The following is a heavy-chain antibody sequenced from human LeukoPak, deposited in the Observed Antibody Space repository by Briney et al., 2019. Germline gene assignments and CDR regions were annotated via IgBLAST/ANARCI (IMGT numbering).Heavy chain of an antibody. J-gene: IGHJ3*02. Sequence: PGGCLRLSSAPSRFTPSSYSMNWVRPAPGKGLGWVSSIISTSSYIYYADSVKGRFTISRDNAKSSLYLQMNSLRAEDTAVYYCARDLFVVVPAAIPNDAFDIWGQGTMVTVSS. D-gene: IGHD2-2*01. CDR3: ARDLFVVVPAAIPNDAFDI. V-gene: IGHV3-21*01. CDR1: RFTPSSYS. CDR2: IISTSSYI.